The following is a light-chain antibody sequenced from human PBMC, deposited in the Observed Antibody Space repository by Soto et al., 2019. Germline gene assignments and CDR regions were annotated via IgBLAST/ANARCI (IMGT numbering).Light chain of an antibody. CDR2: DAS. CDR3: LQYSSHSWT. V-gene: IGKV1-5*01. J-gene: IGKJ1*01. CDR1: QTISGW. Sequence: DIQMTQSPSTLSASVGDTVTITCRASQTISGWLAWYQQRPGKAPNLLIFDASNLKSGVSSRFSGSGSGTEFTLTISRLQPDDVATYYCLQYSSHSWTFGQGTKVDIK.